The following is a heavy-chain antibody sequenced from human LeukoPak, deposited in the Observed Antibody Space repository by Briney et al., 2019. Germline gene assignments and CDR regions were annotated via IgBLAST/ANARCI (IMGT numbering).Heavy chain of an antibody. V-gene: IGHV1-8*01. CDR1: GYTFTGYD. J-gene: IGHJ5*02. CDR3: AREYCSSTSCYSNWFDP. D-gene: IGHD2-2*02. Sequence: ASVKVSCKASGYTFTGYDINWVRQATGQGLEWMGWMNPNSGNTGYAQKFQGRVTMTRNTSISTAYMELSSLRPEDTAVYYCAREYCSSTSCYSNWFDPWGQGTLVTVSS. CDR2: MNPNSGNT.